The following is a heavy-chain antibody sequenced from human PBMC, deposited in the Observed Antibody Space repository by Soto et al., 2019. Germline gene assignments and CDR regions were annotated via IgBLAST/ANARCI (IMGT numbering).Heavy chain of an antibody. V-gene: IGHV1-69*13. CDR2: IIPIFGTA. CDR1: GGTFSSYA. CDR3: ARDSEMATITGFDY. D-gene: IGHD5-12*01. J-gene: IGHJ4*02. Sequence: ASVKVSCKASGGTFSSYAISWVRQAPGQGLEWMGGIIPIFGTANYAQKFQGRVTITADESTSTAYMELSSLRSEDTAVYYCARDSEMATITGFDYWGQGTLVTVSS.